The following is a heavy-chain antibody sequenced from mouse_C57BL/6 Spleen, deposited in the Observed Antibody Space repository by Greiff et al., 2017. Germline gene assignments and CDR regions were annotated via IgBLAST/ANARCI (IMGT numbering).Heavy chain of an antibody. D-gene: IGHD1-1*01. Sequence: QVQLQQSGAELVRPGASVTLSCKASGYTFTDYEMHWVKQTPVHGLEWIGAIDPETGGTAYNQKFKGKAILTADKSSSTAYMELRSLTSEDSAVYYCTRGRVFITTVVGGDWFAYWGQGTLVTVSA. CDR1: GYTFTDYE. CDR2: IDPETGGT. J-gene: IGHJ3*01. V-gene: IGHV1-15*01. CDR3: TRGRVFITTVVGGDWFAY.